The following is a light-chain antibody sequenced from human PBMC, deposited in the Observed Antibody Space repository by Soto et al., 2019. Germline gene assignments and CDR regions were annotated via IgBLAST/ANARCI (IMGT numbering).Light chain of an antibody. CDR3: HQYYNLPIT. J-gene: IGKJ5*01. Sequence: DIQMTQSPSSLSASVGDRVTITCQASQDINTYLNWYQRKPGKAPKLLISHASSLQAGVPSRFSGGGSGTYFTFITSSLQPEDIATYYCHQYYNLPITFGQGTRLEIK. V-gene: IGKV1-33*01. CDR2: HAS. CDR1: QDINTY.